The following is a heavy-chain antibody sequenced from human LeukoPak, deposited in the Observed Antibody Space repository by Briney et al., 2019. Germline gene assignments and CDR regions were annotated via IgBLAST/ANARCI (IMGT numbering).Heavy chain of an antibody. CDR3: ARGAPPQN. V-gene: IGHV4-39*07. J-gene: IGHJ4*02. Sequence: SETLSLTCTVSGGSISSSSYYWGWIRQPPGKGLEWIGSVYYTGASYYNPSLKSRVTISIDTSKNHFSLNLTSVTAANTAVYYCARGAPPQNWGQGALVTVSS. CDR1: GGSISSSSYY. CDR2: VYYTGAS.